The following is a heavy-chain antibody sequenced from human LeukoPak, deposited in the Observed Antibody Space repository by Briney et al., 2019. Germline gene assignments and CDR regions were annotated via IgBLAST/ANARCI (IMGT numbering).Heavy chain of an antibody. CDR2: ISASGVNT. V-gene: IGHV3-23*01. CDR1: GFTFTNYP. Sequence: GGSLRLSCAASGFTFTNYPFSWVRQAPGKGPEWVSAISASGVNTYYADSVKGRFTISRDNSKNTLYLQMNSLTVEDTAVYYCAKLTGTTEFFWGQGTLVTVSS. D-gene: IGHD1-7*01. CDR3: AKLTGTTEFF. J-gene: IGHJ4*02.